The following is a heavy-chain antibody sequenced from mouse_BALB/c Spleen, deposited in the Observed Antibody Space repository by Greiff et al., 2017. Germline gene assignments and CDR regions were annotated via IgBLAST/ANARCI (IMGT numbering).Heavy chain of an antibody. Sequence: ESGPGLVKPSQSLSLTCSVTGYSITSGYYWNWIRQFPGNKLEWMGYISYDGSNNYNPSLKNRISITRDTSKNQFFLKLNSVTTEDTATYYCARDRDYYGSFAYWGQGTLVTVSA. CDR3: ARDRDYYGSFAY. D-gene: IGHD1-2*01. V-gene: IGHV3-6*02. J-gene: IGHJ3*01. CDR2: ISYDGSN. CDR1: GYSITSGYY.